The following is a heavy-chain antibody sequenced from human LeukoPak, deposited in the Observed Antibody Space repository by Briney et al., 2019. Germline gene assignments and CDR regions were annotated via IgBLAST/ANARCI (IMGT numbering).Heavy chain of an antibody. CDR3: ARDGNDDSSGTIYYFAY. CDR1: GYTFTGYY. CDR2: VNPNSGGT. Sequence: GASVKVSCKASGYTFTGYYIQWVRQAPGQGLEWMGLVNPNSGGTNYAQKFQGRVTMTRDTSISTGYTDLRSLRSADTAVYYSARDGNDDSSGTIYYFAYWGQGTLVTVYS. D-gene: IGHD3-22*01. V-gene: IGHV1-2*02. J-gene: IGHJ4*02.